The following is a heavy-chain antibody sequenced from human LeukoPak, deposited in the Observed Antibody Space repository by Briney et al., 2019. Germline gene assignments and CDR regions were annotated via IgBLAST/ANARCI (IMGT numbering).Heavy chain of an antibody. CDR3: ARFATVRNYYYYYGMDV. CDR1: GGSFSGYY. J-gene: IGHJ6*02. CDR2: INHSGST. V-gene: IGHV4-34*01. D-gene: IGHD4-17*01. Sequence: PSETLSLTCAVYGGSFSGYYWSWIRQPPGKGLEWIGEINHSGSTNYNPSLKSRVTISVDTSKNQFSLKLSSVTAADTAVYYCARFATVRNYYYYYGMDVWGQGTMVTVSS.